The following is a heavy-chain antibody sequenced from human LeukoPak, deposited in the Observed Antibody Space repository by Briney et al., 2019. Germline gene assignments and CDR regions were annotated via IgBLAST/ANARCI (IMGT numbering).Heavy chain of an antibody. D-gene: IGHD3-22*01. CDR1: GGSISSGGYY. Sequence: SETLSLTCTVSGGSISSGGYYWSWIRQPPGKGLEWIGYIYHSGSTYYNPSLKSRVTISVDTSKNQFSLKLSSVTAADTAVYYCARGSWGSNYYDSSGYLFDYWGQGTLVTVSS. CDR3: ARGSWGSNYYDSSGYLFDY. V-gene: IGHV4-30-2*01. CDR2: IYHSGST. J-gene: IGHJ4*02.